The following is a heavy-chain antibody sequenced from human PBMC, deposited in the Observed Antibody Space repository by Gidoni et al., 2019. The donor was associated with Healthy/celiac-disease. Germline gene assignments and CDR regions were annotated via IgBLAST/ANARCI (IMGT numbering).Heavy chain of an antibody. V-gene: IGHV3-33*01. CDR2: IWYDGSNK. D-gene: IGHD3-22*01. CDR3: ARVAGHYYDPLDAFDI. J-gene: IGHJ3*02. CDR1: GFTFSRYG. Sequence: QVQLVESGGGVVQPGRSLRLSCAASGFTFSRYGMPWVRQAPGKGLGWVAVIWYDGSNKYYADSVKGRFTISRDNSKNTLYLQMNSLRAEDTAVYYCARVAGHYYDPLDAFDIWGQGTMVTVSS.